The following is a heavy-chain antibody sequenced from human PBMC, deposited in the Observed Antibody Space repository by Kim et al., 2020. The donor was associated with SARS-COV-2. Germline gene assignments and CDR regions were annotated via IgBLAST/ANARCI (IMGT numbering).Heavy chain of an antibody. V-gene: IGHV4-31*03. Sequence: SETLSLTCTVSGGSISSGGYYWSWIRQHPGKGLEWIGYIYYSGSTYYNPSLKSRVTISVDTSKNQFSLKLSSVTAADTAVYYCASTTVTTQGFAFDIWGQGTMVTVSS. J-gene: IGHJ3*02. CDR2: IYYSGST. CDR3: ASTTVTTQGFAFDI. D-gene: IGHD4-17*01. CDR1: GGSISSGGYY.